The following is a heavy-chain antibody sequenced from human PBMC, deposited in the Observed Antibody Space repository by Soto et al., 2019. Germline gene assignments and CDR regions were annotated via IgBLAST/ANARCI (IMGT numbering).Heavy chain of an antibody. CDR2: IIPIFGTA. J-gene: IGHJ6*02. CDR1: GGTFSSYA. CDR3: AGTTVTTTSRFSYYYYGMDV. D-gene: IGHD4-4*01. Sequence: SVKVSCKASGGTFSSYAISWVRQAPGQGLEWMGGIIPIFGTANYAQKFQGRVTITADKSTSTAYMELSSLRSEDTAVYYCAGTTVTTTSRFSYYYYGMDVWGQGTTVTVSS. V-gene: IGHV1-69*06.